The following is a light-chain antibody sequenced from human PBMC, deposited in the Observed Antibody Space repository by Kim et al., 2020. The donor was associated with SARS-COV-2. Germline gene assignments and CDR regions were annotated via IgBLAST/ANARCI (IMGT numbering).Light chain of an antibody. CDR3: QQRSSWPLT. J-gene: IGKJ4*01. V-gene: IGKV3-11*01. Sequence: SLSPGERATLSCRASQSVNIYLGWYQQKPGQAPRLLIYDASNRAPGIPARFSGSGSGTDFTLTISSLEPEDFALYYCQQRSSWPLTFGGGTKLEIK. CDR1: QSVNIY. CDR2: DAS.